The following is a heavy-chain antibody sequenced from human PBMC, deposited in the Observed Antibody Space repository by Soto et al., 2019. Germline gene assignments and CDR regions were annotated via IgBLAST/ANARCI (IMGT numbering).Heavy chain of an antibody. CDR1: GYTFTGYY. D-gene: IGHD5-18*01. V-gene: IGHV1-2*04. J-gene: IGHJ4*02. CDR3: ARDAIYNSYGTYFDY. CDR2: INPNRGGT. Sequence: GASVKVSCKTSGYTFTGYYVHWVRQAPGQGLEWMGWINPNRGGTNYAQNFQGWVSMTRDTSITTAYMELGRLTSDDTAVYYCARDAIYNSYGTYFDYWGQGTLVTVSS.